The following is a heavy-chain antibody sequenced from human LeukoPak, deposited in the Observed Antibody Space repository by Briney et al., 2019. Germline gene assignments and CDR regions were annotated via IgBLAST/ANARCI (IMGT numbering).Heavy chain of an antibody. CDR3: ARGRTTIWLGELSRLNWFDP. CDR2: INHSGST. D-gene: IGHD3-10*01. CDR1: GGSFSGYY. J-gene: IGHJ5*02. Sequence: SETLSLTCAVYGGSFSGYYWSWIRQPPGKGLEWIGEINHSGSTNYNPSLKSRVTISVDTSKNQFSLKLSSVTAADTAVYYCARGRTTIWLGELSRLNWFDPWGQGTLVTVSS. V-gene: IGHV4-34*01.